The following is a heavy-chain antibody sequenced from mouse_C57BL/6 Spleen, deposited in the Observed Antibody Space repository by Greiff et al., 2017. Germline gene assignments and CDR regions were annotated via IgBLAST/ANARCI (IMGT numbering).Heavy chain of an antibody. CDR3: ARDSNYDWYFDV. V-gene: IGHV5-17*01. D-gene: IGHD2-5*01. Sequence: EVHLVESGGGLVKPGGSLKLSCAASGFTFSDYGMHWVRQAPEKGLEWVAYISSGSSTIYYADTVKGRFTISRDNATNTLFLQMTSLRSEDTAMYYCARDSNYDWYFDVWGTGTTVTVSS. CDR2: ISSGSSTI. J-gene: IGHJ1*03. CDR1: GFTFSDYG.